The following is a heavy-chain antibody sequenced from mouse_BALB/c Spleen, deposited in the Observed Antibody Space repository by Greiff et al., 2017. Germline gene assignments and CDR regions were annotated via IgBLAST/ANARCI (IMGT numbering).Heavy chain of an antibody. CDR2: INPYNDGT. D-gene: IGHD1-1*01. Sequence: VHVKQSGPELVKPGASVKMSCKASGYTFTSYVMHWVKQKPGQGLEWIGYINPYNDGTKYNEKFKGKATLTSDKSSSTAYMELSSLTSEDSAVYYCARVGSYYYGTDYWGQGTTLTVSS. J-gene: IGHJ2*01. V-gene: IGHV1-14*01. CDR3: ARVGSYYYGTDY. CDR1: GYTFTSYV.